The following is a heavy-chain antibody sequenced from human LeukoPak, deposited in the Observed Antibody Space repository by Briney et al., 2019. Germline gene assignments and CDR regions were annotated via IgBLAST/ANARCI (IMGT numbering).Heavy chain of an antibody. CDR3: AREGNYYDSSGYYPMDY. D-gene: IGHD3-22*01. CDR1: GFPFSTYN. CDR2: ITGDSTTI. Sequence: PGGSLRLSCAASGFPFSTYNMNWVRQAPGKGLEWISYITGDSTTIYYADSVKGRFTISRDNAKNSLSLQMNSLRAEDTAVYYCAREGNYYDSSGYYPMDYWGQGTLVTVSS. V-gene: IGHV3-48*04. J-gene: IGHJ4*02.